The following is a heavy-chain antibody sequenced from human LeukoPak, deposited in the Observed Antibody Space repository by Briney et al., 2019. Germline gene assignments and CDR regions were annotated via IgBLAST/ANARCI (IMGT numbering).Heavy chain of an antibody. V-gene: IGHV3-23*01. J-gene: IGHJ4*02. D-gene: IGHD6-13*01. CDR1: GFIFTNYA. CDR3: ARHHREFVAASGTYFDY. Sequence: GGSLRLSCAASGFIFTNYALTWVRQGPAKGLDRVSSISGSGGSTFYADSVKGRFTISRDNSKNTLFLQLDNLRPEDTAIYYCARHHREFVAASGTYFDYWGQGTLVTVSS. CDR2: ISGSGGST.